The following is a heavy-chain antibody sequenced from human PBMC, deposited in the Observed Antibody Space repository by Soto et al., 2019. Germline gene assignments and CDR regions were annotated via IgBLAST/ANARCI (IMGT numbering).Heavy chain of an antibody. CDR2: ISYDGSNK. CDR1: RFTFSSYS. J-gene: IGHJ3*02. D-gene: IGHD6-19*01. CDR3: ARDRGSSGWSDAFDI. Sequence: QVQLVESGGGVVQPGRSLRPSCAASRFTFSSYSMHWVRQAPGKGLDWVAIISYDGSNKNYADSVKGRFTISRDNSKNTLYLQMNSLRPEDTAVYYCARDRGSSGWSDAFDIWGQGTMVTVSS. V-gene: IGHV3-30-3*01.